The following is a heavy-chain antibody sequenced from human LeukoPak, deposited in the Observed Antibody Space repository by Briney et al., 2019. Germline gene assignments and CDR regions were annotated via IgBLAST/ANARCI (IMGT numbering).Heavy chain of an antibody. D-gene: IGHD3-9*01. CDR3: ARAYLTPRPAFDI. CDR2: IYYGGGT. V-gene: IGHV4-39*07. Sequence: PSETLSLTCIVSGASITSNSYYWSWIRQPPGKGLEWIGSIYYGGGTDYNSSLKSRVTTSVDTSKNQFSLKLSSVTAADTAVYYCARAYLTPRPAFDIWGQGTMVTVSS. J-gene: IGHJ3*02. CDR1: GASITSNSYY.